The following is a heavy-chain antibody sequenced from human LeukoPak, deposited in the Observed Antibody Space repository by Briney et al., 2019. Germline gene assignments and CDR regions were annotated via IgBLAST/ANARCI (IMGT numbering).Heavy chain of an antibody. CDR1: GGSLNSYF. CDR3: ARDRHIASDSFDV. D-gene: IGHD2-21*01. Sequence: PSETLSLTCSVSGGSLNSYFWSWIRQPAGEGLEWIGRIYSNENFDYNPSLKSRVTMFIDASKNQLPLILTSVSAADTAKYYCARDRHIASDSFDVWGRGILVTVSS. J-gene: IGHJ3*01. CDR2: IYSNENF. V-gene: IGHV4-4*07.